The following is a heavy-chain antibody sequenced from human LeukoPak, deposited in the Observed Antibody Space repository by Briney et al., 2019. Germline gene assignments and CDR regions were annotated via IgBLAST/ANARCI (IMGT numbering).Heavy chain of an antibody. D-gene: IGHD2-15*01. CDR3: ARTLASSGGSCYSCAFDI. CDR2: ISPNSGGT. V-gene: IGHV1-2*02. J-gene: IGHJ3*02. CDR1: GYTFTGYY. Sequence: GASVKVSCKASGYTFTGYYMHWVRQAPGQGLEWMGWISPNSGGTNFAQKFQGRVTMTRDTSISTAYMELSRLRSDDTAVYYCARTLASSGGSCYSCAFDIWGQGTMVTVSS.